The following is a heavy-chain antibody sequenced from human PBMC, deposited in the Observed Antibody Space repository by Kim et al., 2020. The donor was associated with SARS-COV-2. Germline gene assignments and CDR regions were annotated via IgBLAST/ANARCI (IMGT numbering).Heavy chain of an antibody. CDR2: PNSGNT. Sequence: PNSGNTGYAQKFQGRVTMTRNTSISTAYMELSSLRSEDTAVYYCARGFSIWGQGTLVTVSS. J-gene: IGHJ4*02. V-gene: IGHV1-8*01. CDR3: ARGFSI.